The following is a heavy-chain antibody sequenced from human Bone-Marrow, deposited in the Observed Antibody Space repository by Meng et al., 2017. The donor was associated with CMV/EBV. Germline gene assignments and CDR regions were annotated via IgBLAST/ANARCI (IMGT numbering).Heavy chain of an antibody. J-gene: IGHJ4*02. D-gene: IGHD6-25*01. CDR3: AKGQRIVDYFDS. Sequence: GESLKISCAVSGINLKTYWMHWVRQAPGKGLEWVAFIRYDGNNENYADSVKDRFAISRDNSENTVYLQMNSLRVEDTAVYYCAKGQRIVDYFDSWGQGVLVTVSS. CDR2: IRYDGNNE. CDR1: GINLKTYW. V-gene: IGHV3-30*02.